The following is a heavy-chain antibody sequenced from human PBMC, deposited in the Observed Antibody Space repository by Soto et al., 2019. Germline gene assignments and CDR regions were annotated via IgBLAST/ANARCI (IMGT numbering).Heavy chain of an antibody. J-gene: IGHJ4*02. CDR3: AHNPKSGLWQSAYDYYFDY. D-gene: IGHD6-19*01. V-gene: IGHV2-5*02. CDR1: GFSLSTSGVG. Sequence: QITLKESGPTLVKPTQTLTLTCTFSGFSLSTSGVGVGWIRQPPGKALEWLALIYWDDDKLYSPSLKSRLTTTKDTSKNQVVLTMSNTDPVYTATYYCAHNPKSGLWQSAYDYYFDYWGQGTLVTVSS. CDR2: IYWDDDK.